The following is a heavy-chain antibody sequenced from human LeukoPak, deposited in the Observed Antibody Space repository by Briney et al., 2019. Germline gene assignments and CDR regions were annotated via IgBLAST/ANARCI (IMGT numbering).Heavy chain of an antibody. CDR1: GFTFSNYA. V-gene: IGHV3-23*01. CDR3: ATCFDVIGTDY. Sequence: GGSLRLSCAASGFTFSNYAMSWVRQAPGRGLEWVSAIRDSGGSTYYADSVKGRFTISRDNSKNTLYLQMNSLRAEDTAVYYCATCFDVIGTDYWGQGTLVTVSS. J-gene: IGHJ4*02. D-gene: IGHD3-10*01. CDR2: IRDSGGST.